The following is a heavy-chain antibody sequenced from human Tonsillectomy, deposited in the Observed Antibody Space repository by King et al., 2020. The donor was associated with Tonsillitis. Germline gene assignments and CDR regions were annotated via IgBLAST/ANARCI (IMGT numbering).Heavy chain of an antibody. CDR3: VTEGHSSGWDIGFDP. J-gene: IGHJ5*02. CDR1: GFTFSSYA. D-gene: IGHD6-19*01. V-gene: IGHV3-64D*06. CDR2: ISSNGGST. Sequence: VQLVESGGGLVQPGGSLRVSCSASGFTFSSYAMHWVRQAPGKGLEHVSGISSNGGSTYYAESVKGRFTISRDNSKNTLYLQMSSLRVEDTAVYYCVTEGHSSGWDIGFDPWGQGTLVTVSS.